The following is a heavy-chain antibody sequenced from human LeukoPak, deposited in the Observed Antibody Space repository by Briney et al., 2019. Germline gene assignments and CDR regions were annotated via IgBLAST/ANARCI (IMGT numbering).Heavy chain of an antibody. CDR2: IYYDGNQK. Sequence: GGSLRLSCAASGFKFKTYGMHWVRQAPGEGLEWVAVIYYDGNQKYYGDSVKGRFTFSRDVSENMLYLQMSSLRADDTAVYYCARGGVATAWGAFDVWGQGTMVTVSS. CDR3: ARGGVATAWGAFDV. V-gene: IGHV3-33*01. J-gene: IGHJ3*01. CDR1: GFKFKTYG. D-gene: IGHD4-23*01.